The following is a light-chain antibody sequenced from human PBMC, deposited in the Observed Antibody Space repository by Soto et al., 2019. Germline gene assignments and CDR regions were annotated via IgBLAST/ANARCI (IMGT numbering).Light chain of an antibody. CDR3: SSYTSSSTGVV. Sequence: QSVLTQPASVSGSPGQSITISCTGTSSDVGGYNYVSWHQQHPGKAPKLMIYEVRNRPSGVSNRFSGSKSGNTASLTISGLQAEDEADYYCSSYTSSSTGVVFGGGTKLTVL. V-gene: IGLV2-14*01. CDR1: SSDVGGYNY. CDR2: EVR. J-gene: IGLJ2*01.